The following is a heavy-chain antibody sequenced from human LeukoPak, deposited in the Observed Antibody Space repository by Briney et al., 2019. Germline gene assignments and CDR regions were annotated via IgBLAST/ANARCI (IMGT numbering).Heavy chain of an antibody. CDR1: GYTFTSYD. CDR3: ARVVRGYSGYAHGTNYYYYYGMDV. CDR2: MNPNSGNT. J-gene: IGHJ6*02. D-gene: IGHD5-12*01. Sequence: ASVKVSCKASGYTFTSYDINWVRQATGQGLEWMGWMNPNSGNTGYAQKFQGRVTMTRNTSISTAYMELSSLRSEDTAVYYCARVVRGYSGYAHGTNYYYYYGMDVWGQGTTATVPS. V-gene: IGHV1-8*01.